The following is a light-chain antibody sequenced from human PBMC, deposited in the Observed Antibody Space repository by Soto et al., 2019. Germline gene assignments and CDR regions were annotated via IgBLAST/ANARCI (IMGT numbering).Light chain of an antibody. CDR1: QSIGSW. J-gene: IGKJ4*01. CDR2: DAS. CDR3: QQYNSYSLT. V-gene: IGKV1-5*01. Sequence: DIQMTHSPSTLSASVGDRVTITCRASQSIGSWLAWYQQKPGKAPKLLIYDASSLESGVPSRFSGSGSGTEFTLTISRLQPDDFATYYCQQYNSYSLTFGGGTKVDIK.